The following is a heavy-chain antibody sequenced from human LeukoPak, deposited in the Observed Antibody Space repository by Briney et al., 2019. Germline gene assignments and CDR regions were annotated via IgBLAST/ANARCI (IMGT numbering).Heavy chain of an antibody. J-gene: IGHJ5*02. CDR1: GGSFSGYY. D-gene: IGHD2-2*02. CDR2: INHSGST. V-gene: IGHV4-34*01. CDR3: ARGGYCSSTSCYMAVWFDP. Sequence: SETLSLTCAVYGGSFSGYYWSWIRQPPGKGLEWIGEINHSGSTNYNPPLKSRVTISVDTSKNQFSLKLSSVTAADTAVYYCARGGYCSSTSCYMAVWFDPWGQGTLVTVSS.